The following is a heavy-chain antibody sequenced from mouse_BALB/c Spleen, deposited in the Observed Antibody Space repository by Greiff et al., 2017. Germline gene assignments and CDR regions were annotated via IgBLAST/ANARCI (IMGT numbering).Heavy chain of an antibody. CDR3: ARDRFFY. V-gene: IGHV5-6-3*01. CDR2: INSNGGST. Sequence: EVKVIESGGGLVQPGGSLKLSCAASGFTFSSYGMSWVRQTPDKRLELVATINSNGGSTYYPDSVKGRFTISRDNAKNTLYLQMSSLKSEDTAMYYCARDRFFYWGQGTTLTVSS. D-gene: IGHD2-14*01. J-gene: IGHJ2*01. CDR1: GFTFSSYG.